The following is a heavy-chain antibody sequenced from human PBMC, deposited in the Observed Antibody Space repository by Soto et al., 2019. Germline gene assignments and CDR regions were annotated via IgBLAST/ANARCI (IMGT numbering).Heavy chain of an antibody. D-gene: IGHD3-3*02. J-gene: IGHJ4*02. Sequence: SETLSLTCTVSGSSINSSCYYGGWIRQPPGKGLEWIGSMFYGVSTYYNPSLKSRVTVSVDTSKNQFSLNLRSVTAADTAVYYCARLPSRHLVDYWGQGTLVTVSS. CDR2: MFYGVST. CDR3: ARLPSRHLVDY. CDR1: GSSINSSCYY. V-gene: IGHV4-39*01.